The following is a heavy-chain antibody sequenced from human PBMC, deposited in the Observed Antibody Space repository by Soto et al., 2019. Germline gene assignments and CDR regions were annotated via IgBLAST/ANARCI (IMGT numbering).Heavy chain of an antibody. CDR2: IYYSGST. V-gene: IGHV4-31*03. J-gene: IGHJ5*02. Sequence: SETLSLTCTVSGGSISSGGYYWSWIRQHPGKGLEWIGYIYYSGSTYYNPSLKSRVTISVDTSKNQFSLKLSSVTAADTAVYYFSRGVVVVPAAPDFWFDPWGQGTLVTVSS. CDR1: GGSISSGGYY. CDR3: SRGVVVVPAAPDFWFDP. D-gene: IGHD2-2*01.